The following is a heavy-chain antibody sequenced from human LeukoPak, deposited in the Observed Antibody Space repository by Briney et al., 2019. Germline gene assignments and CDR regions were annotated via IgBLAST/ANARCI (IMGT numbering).Heavy chain of an antibody. D-gene: IGHD6-13*01. Sequence: GGSLRLSCSASGFTFSSYAMLWVRQAPGKGLEYVSAISSNGGSTYYADSVKGRFTISRDNSKNTLYLQMSSLRAEDTAVYYCVKYSSSWSPVWGQGTLVTVSS. CDR1: GFTFSSYA. J-gene: IGHJ4*02. V-gene: IGHV3-64D*06. CDR3: VKYSSSWSPV. CDR2: ISSNGGST.